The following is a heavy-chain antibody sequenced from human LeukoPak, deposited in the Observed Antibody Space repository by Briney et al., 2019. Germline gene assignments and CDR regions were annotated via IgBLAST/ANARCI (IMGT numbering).Heavy chain of an antibody. CDR2: INHNGNVN. CDR3: AKERSGLYYFDF. Sequence: GGSLRLSCAASGFTFSSYWMNWARQAPGKGLEWVASINHNGNVNYYVDSVKGRFTISRDNAKNSLYLQMSNLRAEDTAVYYCAKERSGLYYFDFWGQGTLVTVSS. CDR1: GFTFSSYW. V-gene: IGHV3-7*03. J-gene: IGHJ4*02. D-gene: IGHD6-25*01.